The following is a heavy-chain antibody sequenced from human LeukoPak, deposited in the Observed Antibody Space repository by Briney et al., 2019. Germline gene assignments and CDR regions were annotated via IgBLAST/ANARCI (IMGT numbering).Heavy chain of an antibody. J-gene: IGHJ4*02. V-gene: IGHV4-39*01. CDR1: GGSIRSSYYY. D-gene: IGHD4-23*01. CDR3: ARHGDGGSFDY. Sequence: SETLSLTCTVSGGSIRSSYYYWGWIRQPPGKGLEWIGSIYDSGSTYYNPSLKSRGTISVDTFKNQFSLKLNSVTAADTAVYYCARHGDGGSFDYWGQGTLITVSS. CDR2: IYDSGST.